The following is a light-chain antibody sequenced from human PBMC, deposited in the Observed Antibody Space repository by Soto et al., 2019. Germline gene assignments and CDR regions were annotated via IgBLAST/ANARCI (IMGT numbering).Light chain of an antibody. CDR1: QSISSY. V-gene: IGKV1-39*01. Sequence: DIQMTQSPSSLSASVVDRVTITCRASQSISSYLNWYQQKQGKDPKLLIYAAYSLQSGVPSRFSGSGSGTDFTLTISSLQPEEFATYYCQQSYSTPITCGQGTRLEI. CDR2: AAY. J-gene: IGKJ5*01. CDR3: QQSYSTPIT.